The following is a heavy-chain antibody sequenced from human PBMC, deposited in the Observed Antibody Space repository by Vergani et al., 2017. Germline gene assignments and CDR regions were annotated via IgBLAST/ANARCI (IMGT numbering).Heavy chain of an antibody. CDR2: ISGSGGNT. CDR3: AKPSGGYYDFLTAYDFDY. V-gene: IGHV3-23*04. Sequence: EVQLVQSGAEVKKPGESLKISCTGSGYSFTSYWIGWVRQMPGKGLEWVSGISGSGGNTYYADSVKGRFTISRDNCKDTLYLQMNSLRAEDTAVYYCAKPSGGYYDFLTAYDFDYWAQGTLVTVSS. D-gene: IGHD3-9*01. CDR1: GYSFTSYW. J-gene: IGHJ4*02.